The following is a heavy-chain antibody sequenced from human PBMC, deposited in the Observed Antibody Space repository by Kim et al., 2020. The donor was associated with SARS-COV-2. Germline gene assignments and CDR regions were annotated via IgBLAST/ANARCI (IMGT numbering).Heavy chain of an antibody. CDR3: TTVFAPSVHYYDSSGPPDY. V-gene: IGHV3-15*01. J-gene: IGHJ4*02. Sequence: GGSLRLSCAASGFTFSNAWMSWVRQAPGKGLEWVGRIKSKTDGGTTDYAAPVKGRFTISRDDSKNTLYLQMNSLKTEDTAVYYCTTVFAPSVHYYDSSGPPDYWGQGTLVTVSS. D-gene: IGHD3-22*01. CDR1: GFTFSNAW. CDR2: IKSKTDGGTT.